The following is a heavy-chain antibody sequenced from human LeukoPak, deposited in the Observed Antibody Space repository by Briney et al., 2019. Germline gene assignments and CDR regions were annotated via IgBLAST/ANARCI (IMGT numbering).Heavy chain of an antibody. J-gene: IGHJ5*02. CDR1: GGTFNISA. CDR3: ARDVHGDYGSGWFDP. D-gene: IGHD4-17*01. V-gene: IGHV1-69*05. CDR2: IMPLFGTA. Sequence: ASVKVSCKTSGGTFNISAISWVRQAPGQGIEWLGGIMPLFGTAGYAQKFQGRVTITKDESTRTVYLELTSLTSDDTAVYYCARDVHGDYGSGWFDPWGQGTLVSVSS.